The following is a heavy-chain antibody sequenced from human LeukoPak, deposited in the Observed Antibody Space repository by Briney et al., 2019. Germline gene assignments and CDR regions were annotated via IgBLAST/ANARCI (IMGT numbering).Heavy chain of an antibody. CDR2: ISYDASNK. CDR1: GFTFRSYD. D-gene: IGHD5-18*01. J-gene: IGHJ4*02. CDR3: AKDQGYGYVAIWIDY. V-gene: IGHV3-30*18. Sequence: GGSLRLSCAASGFTFRSYDMNWVRQAPGKGLEWVAVISYDASNKHYADSVKGRFTISRDNSKNTLYLQMNSLRAEDTAVYYCAKDQGYGYVAIWIDYWGQGTLVSVSS.